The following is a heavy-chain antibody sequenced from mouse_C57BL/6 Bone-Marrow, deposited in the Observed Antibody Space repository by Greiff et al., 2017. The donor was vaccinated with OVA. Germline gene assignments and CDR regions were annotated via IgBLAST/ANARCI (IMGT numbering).Heavy chain of an antibody. CDR2: IYPRSGNT. V-gene: IGHV1-81*01. J-gene: IGHJ1*03. D-gene: IGHD1-1*01. CDR1: GYTFTSYG. CDR3: ARWPITTVVADWYFDV. Sequence: QVQLQQSGAELARPVASVKLSCKASGYTFTSYGISWVKQRTGQGLEWIGEIYPRSGNTYYNEKFKGKATLTADKSSSTAYMELRSLTSEDSAVYFCARWPITTVVADWYFDVWGTGTTVTVSS.